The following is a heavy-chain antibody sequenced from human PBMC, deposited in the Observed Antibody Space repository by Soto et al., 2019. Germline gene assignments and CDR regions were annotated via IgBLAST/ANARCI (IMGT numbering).Heavy chain of an antibody. J-gene: IGHJ6*03. Sequence: EVQLVESGGGLVQPGGSLRLSCAASGFTFSSYWMSWVRQAPGKGLEWVANIKQDGSEKYYVDSVKGRFTISRDNAKNSLYLQMKSLRGGDTAVYYCARDTKRYCSGGSCYSALYCYYYYLDVWGKGTTVTVSS. CDR2: IKQDGSEK. V-gene: IGHV3-7*01. D-gene: IGHD2-15*01. CDR3: ARDTKRYCSGGSCYSALYCYYYYLDV. CDR1: GFTFSSYW.